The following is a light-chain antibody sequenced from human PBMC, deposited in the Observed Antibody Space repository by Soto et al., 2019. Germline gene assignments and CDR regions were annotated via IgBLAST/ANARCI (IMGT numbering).Light chain of an antibody. CDR3: QQYDNLPLT. V-gene: IGKV1-33*01. CDR2: DAS. CDR1: QGISSY. Sequence: DIQLSQSPSFLSASVGDRVTITCRASQGISSYLAWYQQKPGKAPKLLIYDASNLETGVPSRFSGSGSGTEFTFTISSLQPEDIATYYCQQYDNLPLTFGGGTKVDIK. J-gene: IGKJ4*01.